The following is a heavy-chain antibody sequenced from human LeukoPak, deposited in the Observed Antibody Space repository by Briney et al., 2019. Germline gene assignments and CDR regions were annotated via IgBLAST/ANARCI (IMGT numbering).Heavy chain of an antibody. D-gene: IGHD2-15*01. CDR3: SRGANWVDFDT. CDR2: IKEDSSEK. Sequence: GGSLRLSCAASGFSFSSYYIHWVRQAPGKGLEWVANIKEDSSEKNSADSVKGRFTISRDNAKTSVYLQMSSLRAEDTAVYYCSRGANWVDFDTWGQGTMVTVSS. CDR1: GFSFSSYY. V-gene: IGHV3-7*04. J-gene: IGHJ3*02.